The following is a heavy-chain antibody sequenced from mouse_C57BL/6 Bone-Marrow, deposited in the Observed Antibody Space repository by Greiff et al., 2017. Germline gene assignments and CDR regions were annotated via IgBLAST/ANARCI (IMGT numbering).Heavy chain of an antibody. CDR3: ARHVTSPLYYFDY. Sequence: EVMLVESGGDLVKPGGSLKLSCAASGFTFSSYGMSWVRQTPDKRLEWVATISSGGSYTYYPDSVKGRFTISGDNAKNTLYLQMSSLKSEDTAMYYWARHVTSPLYYFDYWGQGTTLTVSS. V-gene: IGHV5-6*01. J-gene: IGHJ2*01. CDR1: GFTFSSYG. D-gene: IGHD2-12*01. CDR2: ISSGGSYT.